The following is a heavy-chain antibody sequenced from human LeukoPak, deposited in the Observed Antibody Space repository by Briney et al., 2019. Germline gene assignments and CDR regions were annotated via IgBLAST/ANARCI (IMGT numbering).Heavy chain of an antibody. CDR3: ARSPRGAWAFDI. CDR2: INHSGST. D-gene: IGHD5-12*01. J-gene: IGHJ3*02. Sequence: SETLSLTCAVYGGSFSGYYWSWIRQPPGKGLEWIGEINHSGSTNYNPSLKSRVTISVDTSKNQFSLKLSSVTAADTAVYYCARSPRGAWAFDIWGQGTMVTVSS. CDR1: GGSFSGYY. V-gene: IGHV4-34*01.